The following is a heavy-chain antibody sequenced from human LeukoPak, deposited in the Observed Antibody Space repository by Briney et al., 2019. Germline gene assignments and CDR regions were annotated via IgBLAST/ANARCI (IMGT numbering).Heavy chain of an antibody. Sequence: SETLSLTCTVSGGSISSSSYYWGWIRQPPGKGLEWIGSIYYSGSTYYNPSLKSRVAISVDTSKNQFSLKLSSVTAADTAVYYCARDVMVRGDGAFDIWGQGTMVTVSS. CDR2: IYYSGST. CDR3: ARDVMVRGDGAFDI. V-gene: IGHV4-39*07. D-gene: IGHD3-10*01. CDR1: GGSISSSSYY. J-gene: IGHJ3*02.